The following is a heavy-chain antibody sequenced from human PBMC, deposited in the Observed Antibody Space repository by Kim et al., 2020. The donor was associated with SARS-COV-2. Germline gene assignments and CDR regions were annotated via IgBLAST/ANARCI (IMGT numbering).Heavy chain of an antibody. V-gene: IGHV3-23*01. Sequence: GGSLRLSCAASGFTFSSYAMDWVRQVPGKGLEWVSGIHGSGNTFYAGAAKGRFTISSDDYSNTLYHQLNNLRAEETAVYYCSTINRTNLGCMPYDSWGQG. CDR1: GFTFSSYA. D-gene: IGHD3-16*01. CDR2: IHGSGNT. CDR3: STINRTNLGCMPYDS. J-gene: IGHJ5*02.